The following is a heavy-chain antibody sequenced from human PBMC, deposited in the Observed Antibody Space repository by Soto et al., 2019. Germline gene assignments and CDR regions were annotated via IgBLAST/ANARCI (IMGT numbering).Heavy chain of an antibody. D-gene: IGHD3-16*02. CDR1: GGTFSSYA. CDR2: IIPIFGTA. V-gene: IGHV1-69*06. Sequence: QVQLVQSGAEVKKPGSSVKVSCKASGGTFSSYAISWVRQAPGQGLEWMGGIIPIFGTANYAQKFQGRVTITAEKPTSTANRGGGGRRSEDRAVYYCARDEGGLGGVIVPYYYYGMDVWGQGTTVTVSS. CDR3: ARDEGGLGGVIVPYYYYGMDV. J-gene: IGHJ6*02.